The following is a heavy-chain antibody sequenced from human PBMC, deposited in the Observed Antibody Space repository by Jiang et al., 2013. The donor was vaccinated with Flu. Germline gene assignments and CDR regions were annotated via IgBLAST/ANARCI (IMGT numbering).Heavy chain of an antibody. CDR1: GFTFSSYA. V-gene: IGHV3-30-3*01. D-gene: IGHD6-19*01. CDR3: ARGTGYSSGWYVSGFDY. J-gene: IGHJ4*02. CDR2: ISYDGSNK. Sequence: QLVESGGGVVQPGRSLRLSCAASGFTFSSYAMHWVRQAPGKGLEWVAVISYDGSNKYYADSVKGRFTISRDNSKNTLYLQMNSLRAEDTAVYYCARGTGYSSGWYVSGFDYWGQGTLVTVSS.